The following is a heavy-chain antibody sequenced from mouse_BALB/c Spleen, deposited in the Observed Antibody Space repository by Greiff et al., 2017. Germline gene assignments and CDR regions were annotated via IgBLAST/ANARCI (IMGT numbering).Heavy chain of an antibody. J-gene: IGHJ4*01. D-gene: IGHD4-1*02. CDR2: IWAGGST. CDR1: GFSLTSYG. Sequence: VQLQESGPGLVAPSQSLSITCTVSGFSLTSYGVHWVRQPPGKGLEWLGVIWAGGSTNYNSALMSRLSISKDNSKSQVFLKMNRLQTDDTAMYYCATTGVYAMDYWGQGTSVTVSS. V-gene: IGHV2-9*02. CDR3: ATTGVYAMDY.